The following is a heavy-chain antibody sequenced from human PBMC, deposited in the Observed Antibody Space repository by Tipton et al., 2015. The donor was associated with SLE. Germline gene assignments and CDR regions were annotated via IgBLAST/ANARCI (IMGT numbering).Heavy chain of an antibody. J-gene: IGHJ5*01. CDR2: IRYDDTHK. CDR1: GSAFSGYG. D-gene: IGHD5-24*01. V-gene: IGHV3-30*02. CDR3: AKDRESRYQQLYGWFES. Sequence: SLRLSCRASGSAFSGYGMHWVRQAPGKGLEWVAFIRYDDTHKYYVDSVKGRFTVSRDDSKNTLSLQMDSLRVEDTAVYYCAKDRESRYQQLYGWFESWGQGTLVTVSS.